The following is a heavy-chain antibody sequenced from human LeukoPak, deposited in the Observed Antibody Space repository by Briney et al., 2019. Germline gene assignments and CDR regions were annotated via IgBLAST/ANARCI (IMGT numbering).Heavy chain of an antibody. J-gene: IGHJ6*02. CDR1: DGSINSYY. CDR3: ARGRSNYYGMDV. V-gene: IGHV4-59*01. D-gene: IGHD1-26*01. Sequence: SETLSLTCSVSDGSINSYYWNWIRRPPGKGLEWIGYIYYNGNTNYSPSLKSRVTMSVDTSKNLFSLKVSSVTAADTAVYYCARGRSNYYGMDVCGQGTTVTVSS. CDR2: IYYNGNT.